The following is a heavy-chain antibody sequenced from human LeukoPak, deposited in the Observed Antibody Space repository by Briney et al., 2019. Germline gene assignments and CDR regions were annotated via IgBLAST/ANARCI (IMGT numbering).Heavy chain of an antibody. CDR2: IYHSGST. V-gene: IGHV4-4*02. CDR1: GGSISTSSW. D-gene: IGHD2-15*01. J-gene: IGHJ2*01. Sequence: SGTLSLTCAVSGGSISTSSWWSWVRQPPGKGLEWIGEIYHSGSTYYNPSLKSRVTISVDTSKNQFSLKLSSVTAADTAVYYCARGEGGYYSHWHFDLWGRGILVTVSS. CDR3: ARGEGGYYSHWHFDL.